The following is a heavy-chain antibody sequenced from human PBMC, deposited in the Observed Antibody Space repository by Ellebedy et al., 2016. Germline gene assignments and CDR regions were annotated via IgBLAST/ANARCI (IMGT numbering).Heavy chain of an antibody. J-gene: IGHJ3*02. CDR2: IDSGGNS. CDR3: ATRHYGGFDT. D-gene: IGHD4-23*01. V-gene: IGHV3-53*01. Sequence: GESLKISXVGSGFTVTNDYMTWVRQAPGKGLEWVSVIDSGGNSYYADSVKGRFTISRDSPKNTLYLQMNSLRAEDTAVYYCATRHYGGFDTWGRGTMVTVSS. CDR1: GFTVTNDY.